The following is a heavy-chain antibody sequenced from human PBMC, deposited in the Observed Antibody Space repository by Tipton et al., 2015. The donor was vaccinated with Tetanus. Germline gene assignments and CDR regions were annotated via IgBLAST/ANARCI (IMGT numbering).Heavy chain of an antibody. V-gene: IGHV1-2*02. D-gene: IGHD3-10*01. Sequence: VQLVQSGAEVKKPGASVKVSCKASGYPFSNYYMHWVRRATGQGLEWMGWINPNGDTKYAQRFQGRVTMTRDMSISTGYMELTRLSSDDTAVYYCARLIYGSGSYYYDYWGQGTLVTVSS. J-gene: IGHJ4*02. CDR1: GYPFSNYY. CDR3: ARLIYGSGSYYYDY. CDR2: INPNGDT.